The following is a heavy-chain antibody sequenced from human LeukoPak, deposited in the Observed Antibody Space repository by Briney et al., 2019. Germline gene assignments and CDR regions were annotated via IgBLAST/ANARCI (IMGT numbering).Heavy chain of an antibody. V-gene: IGHV4-39*07. J-gene: IGHJ5*02. D-gene: IGHD6-13*01. CDR2: IYYSGST. Sequence: SETLSLTCTVSGGSISSSSYYWGWIRQPPGKGLEWIGSIYYSGSTYYNPSLKSRVIISVDTSKNQFSLKLSSVTAADTAVYYCARTIAAAGTSWFDPWGQGTLVTVSS. CDR1: GGSISSSSYY. CDR3: ARTIAAAGTSWFDP.